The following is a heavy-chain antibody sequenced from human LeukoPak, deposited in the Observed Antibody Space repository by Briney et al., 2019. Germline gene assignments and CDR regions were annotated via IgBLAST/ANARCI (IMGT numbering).Heavy chain of an antibody. Sequence: SETLSLSCAVSGGSISSNNWWGWVRQPPGKGLEWIGEIYHSGSPNYNPSLKSRVTISVDKSRNHFSLNLSSVTAADTAVYYCARDFFWGFSITIFFDAFDIWGQGTMVTVSS. D-gene: IGHD3-9*01. J-gene: IGHJ3*02. CDR3: ARDFFWGFSITIFFDAFDI. V-gene: IGHV4-4*02. CDR2: IYHSGSP. CDR1: GGSISSNNW.